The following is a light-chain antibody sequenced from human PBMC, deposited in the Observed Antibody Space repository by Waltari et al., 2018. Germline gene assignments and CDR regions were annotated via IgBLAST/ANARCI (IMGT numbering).Light chain of an antibody. Sequence: SYELTQPPSVSVSPGQTAHITCSGHRLGGQFVFWYQQKPGQSPVVVIDENDQRPSGVPERFSGSNSGDTANLTIRGTQAMDEADYYCQTWDSTTTWIFGGGTKLTVL. CDR3: QTWDSTTTWI. CDR2: END. V-gene: IGLV3-1*01. J-gene: IGLJ2*01. CDR1: RLGGQF.